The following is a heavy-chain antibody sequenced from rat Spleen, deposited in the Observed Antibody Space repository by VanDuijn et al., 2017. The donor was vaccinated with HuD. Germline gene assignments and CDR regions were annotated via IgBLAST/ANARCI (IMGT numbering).Heavy chain of an antibody. Sequence: EVQLVESGGGLVQPGRSMSLSCAASGFIFSNYYMAWVRQAPTKGLEWVATISYDGISTYYRDSVKGRFTISRDNAKSTLYLQMDSLRSEDTASYYCARRYDFDYWGQGVMVTVSS. J-gene: IGHJ2*01. CDR3: ARRYDFDY. V-gene: IGHV5-29*01. CDR2: ISYDGIST. D-gene: IGHD1-7*01. CDR1: GFIFSNYY.